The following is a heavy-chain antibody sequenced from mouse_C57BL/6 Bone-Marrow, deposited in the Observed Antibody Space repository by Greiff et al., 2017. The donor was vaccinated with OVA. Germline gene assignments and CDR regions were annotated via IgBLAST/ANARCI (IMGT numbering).Heavy chain of an antibody. Sequence: QVQLQQSGAELMKPGASVKLSCKATGYTFTGYWIEWVKQRPGHGLEWIGEILPGSGSTNYNAKFKGKATLTADTSSNTAYMQLISLTIEDAAIYNCARYGGYSFADWGQGTLVTVSA. CDR3: ARYGGYSFAD. V-gene: IGHV1-9*01. D-gene: IGHD2-3*01. CDR2: ILPGSGST. J-gene: IGHJ3*01. CDR1: GYTFTGYW.